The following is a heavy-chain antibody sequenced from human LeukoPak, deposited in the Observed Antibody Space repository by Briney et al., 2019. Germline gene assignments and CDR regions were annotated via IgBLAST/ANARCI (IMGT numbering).Heavy chain of an antibody. D-gene: IGHD2-8*02. CDR1: GFTFSSNA. CDR2: IYYGGTT. V-gene: IGHV4-39*01. Sequence: NSGGSLRLSCAASGFTFSSNAMSWVRQAPGKGLEWVGSIYYGGTTHYNPSLESRLTISADTSKNQFSLSLTSVTAADTAVYYCARRGLLVVPLWGQGTLVTVSS. J-gene: IGHJ4*02. CDR3: ARRGLLVVPL.